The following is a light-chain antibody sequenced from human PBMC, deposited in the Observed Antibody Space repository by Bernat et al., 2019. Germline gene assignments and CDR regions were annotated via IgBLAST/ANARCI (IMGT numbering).Light chain of an antibody. CDR1: SLLANNGINY. CDR2: FAS. CDR3: MQGTRSPYT. V-gene: IGKV2-28*01. Sequence: SLLANNGINYLNWYLQQPRQPLQLLIYFASNRASGVPDRFSGSGSGTGFTLKISRVEAEDVGAYYCMQGTRSPYTFGQGTKVEVK. J-gene: IGKJ2*01.